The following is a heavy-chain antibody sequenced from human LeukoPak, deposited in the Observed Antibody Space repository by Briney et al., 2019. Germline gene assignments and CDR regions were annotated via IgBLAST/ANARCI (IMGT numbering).Heavy chain of an antibody. D-gene: IGHD4-17*01. CDR2: INHSGST. CDR3: ARATYGDYYYYMDV. V-gene: IGHV4-34*01. Sequence: PSETLSLTCAVYGGSFSGYYWSWIRQPPGKGLEWIGEINHSGSTNYNPSLKSRVTISVDTSKNQFPLKLSSVTAADTAVYYCARATYGDYYYYMDVWGKGTTVTVSS. J-gene: IGHJ6*03. CDR1: GGSFSGYY.